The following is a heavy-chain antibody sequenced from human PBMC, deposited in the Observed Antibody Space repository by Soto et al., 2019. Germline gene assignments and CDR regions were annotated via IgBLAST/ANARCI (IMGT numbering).Heavy chain of an antibody. CDR2: IWYDGSNK. CDR1: GFTFSSYG. CDR3: ARDLLERELLYLFDY. D-gene: IGHD1-26*01. Sequence: GGSLRLSCAASGFTFSSYGMHWVRQAPGKGLEWVAVIWYDGSNKYYADSVKGRFTISRDNSKNTLYLQMNSLRAEDTAVYYCARDLLERELLYLFDYWGQGTLVTVSS. V-gene: IGHV3-33*01. J-gene: IGHJ4*02.